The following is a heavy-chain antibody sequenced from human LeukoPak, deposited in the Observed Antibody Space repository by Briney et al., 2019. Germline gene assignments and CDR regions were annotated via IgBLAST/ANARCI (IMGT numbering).Heavy chain of an antibody. CDR1: GYSISSGYY. CDR2: IYHSGST. V-gene: IGHV4-38-2*02. CDR3: ARVTGYDSSGYPYY. J-gene: IGHJ4*02. Sequence: SSETLSLTCTVSGYSISSGYYWGWIRQPPGKGLEWIGSIYHSGSTYYNPSLKSRVTISVDTSKNQFSLKLSSVTAADTAVYYCARVTGYDSSGYPYYWGQGTLVTVSS. D-gene: IGHD3-22*01.